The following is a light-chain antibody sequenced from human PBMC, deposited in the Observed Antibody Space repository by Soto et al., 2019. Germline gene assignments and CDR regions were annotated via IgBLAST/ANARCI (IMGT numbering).Light chain of an antibody. CDR1: NIGSKN. CDR2: WDN. Sequence: SYELTQPLSVSVALGQTARITCGGNNIGSKNVHWYQQKPGQAPVLVIYWDNDRPSGVPGRFSGSNSGNTATLTISTAQAGDEPDYYCQVWDSNTVLFGGGTKLTVL. V-gene: IGLV3-9*01. J-gene: IGLJ2*01. CDR3: QVWDSNTVL.